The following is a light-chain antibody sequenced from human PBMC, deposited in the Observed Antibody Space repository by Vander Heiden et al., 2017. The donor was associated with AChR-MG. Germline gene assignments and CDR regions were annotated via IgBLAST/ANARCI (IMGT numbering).Light chain of an antibody. V-gene: IGLV3-9*01. J-gene: IGLJ2*01. CDR1: NIGSKN. Sequence: SSALTQPPSVSVALGQTARITCGGNNIGSKNVHWYQQKPGQAPVLVIYRDSNRPSGIPERFSGSNSGNTATLTISRAQAGDEADYYCQVWDSSTVVFGGGTKLTVL. CDR2: RDS. CDR3: QVWDSSTVV.